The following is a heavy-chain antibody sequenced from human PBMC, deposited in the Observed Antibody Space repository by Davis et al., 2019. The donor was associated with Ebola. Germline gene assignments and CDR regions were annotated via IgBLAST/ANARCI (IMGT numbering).Heavy chain of an antibody. Sequence: GGSLRLSCAASGFTFSSYSMNCVRQAPGKGLERVSSISSSSSYIYYADSVKGRFTISRDNAKNSLYLQMNSLRAEDTAVYYCAKDLTVAGELLDYYYYGMDVWGKGTTVTVSS. CDR2: ISSSSSYI. J-gene: IGHJ6*04. CDR3: AKDLTVAGELLDYYYYGMDV. V-gene: IGHV3-21*04. D-gene: IGHD6-19*01. CDR1: GFTFSSYS.